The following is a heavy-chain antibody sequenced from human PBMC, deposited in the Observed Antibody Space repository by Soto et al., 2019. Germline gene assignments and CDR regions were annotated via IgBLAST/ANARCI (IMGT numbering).Heavy chain of an antibody. V-gene: IGHV4-59*01. Sequence: SETLSLTCTVSGGSISSYYWSWIRQPPGKGLEWIGYIYYSGSTNYNPSLKSRVTISVDTSKNQFSLKLSSVTAADTAVYYCARAEAGVVAATFDYWGQGTLVTVSS. CDR2: IYYSGST. J-gene: IGHJ4*02. D-gene: IGHD2-15*01. CDR3: ARAEAGVVAATFDY. CDR1: GGSISSYY.